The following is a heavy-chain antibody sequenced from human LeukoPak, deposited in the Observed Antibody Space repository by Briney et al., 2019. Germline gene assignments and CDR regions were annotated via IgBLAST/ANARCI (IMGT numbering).Heavy chain of an antibody. J-gene: IGHJ2*01. Sequence: LSGGSLRLSCAASGFIFSNYDMHWVRQATGKSPEWVSAISIAGATYYLDSVKGRFTISRENVKNSLYLQMDSLRAGDTAVYYCARGTYQSRYFDLWGRGTLVTVSS. D-gene: IGHD2-2*01. V-gene: IGHV3-13*01. CDR2: ISIAGAT. CDR1: GFIFSNYD. CDR3: ARGTYQSRYFDL.